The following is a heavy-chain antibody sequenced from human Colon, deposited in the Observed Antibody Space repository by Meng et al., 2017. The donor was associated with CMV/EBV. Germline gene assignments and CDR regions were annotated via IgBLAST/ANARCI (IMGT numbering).Heavy chain of an antibody. D-gene: IGHD3-22*01. J-gene: IGHJ4*02. CDR2: IRDSGTT. CDR3: VRDNARVQGNIPILVVPQGFDY. V-gene: IGHV3-69-1*01. Sequence: GESLKISCAASGFIFSAYPMNWIRQVPGKGLEWIAHIRDSGTTYYADSVRGRFTISRDNAKTSLFLQMSSLSAEDTAVYYCVRDNARVQGNIPILVVPQGFDYWGQGTVVTVSS. CDR1: GFIFSAYP.